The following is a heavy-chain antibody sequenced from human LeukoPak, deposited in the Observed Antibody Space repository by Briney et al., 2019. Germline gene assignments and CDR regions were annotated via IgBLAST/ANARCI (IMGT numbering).Heavy chain of an antibody. CDR1: GYSISSGYY. D-gene: IGHD6-13*01. J-gene: IGHJ4*02. V-gene: IGHV4-38-2*01. Sequence: PSETLSLTCAVSGYSISSGYYWGWIRQPPGKGLEWIGSIYHSGSTHYNPSLKSRVTISVDTSKKQFSLKLSSVTAADMAVYYCARNSSSWYFDYWGQGTLVTVSS. CDR3: ARNSSSWYFDY. CDR2: IYHSGST.